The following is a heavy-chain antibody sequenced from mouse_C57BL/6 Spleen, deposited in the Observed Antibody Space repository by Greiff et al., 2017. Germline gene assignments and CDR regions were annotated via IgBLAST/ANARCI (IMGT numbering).Heavy chain of an antibody. CDR3: ARWITTVVAPYYYAMDY. Sequence: EVQLQQSGPELVKPGASVKMSCKASGYTFTDYNMHWVKQSHGKSLEWIGYINPNNGGTSYNQKFKGKATLTVNKSSSTAYMELRSLTSEDSAVYYCARWITTVVAPYYYAMDYWGQGTSVTVSS. V-gene: IGHV1-22*01. J-gene: IGHJ4*01. D-gene: IGHD1-1*01. CDR1: GYTFTDYN. CDR2: INPNNGGT.